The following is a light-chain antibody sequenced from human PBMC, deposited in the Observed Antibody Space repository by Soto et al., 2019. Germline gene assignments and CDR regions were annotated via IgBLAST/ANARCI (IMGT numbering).Light chain of an antibody. Sequence: DIVLTQSPATLSLSPGERATLSCRASQSVRSYLGWYQQRPGQAPRLLIYDASNRATGIPARFSGSGSVTDFTLSISSLEPEDFAVYYCQQVGTFGQGTRLEIK. CDR2: DAS. V-gene: IGKV3-11*01. CDR1: QSVRSY. J-gene: IGKJ5*01. CDR3: QQVGT.